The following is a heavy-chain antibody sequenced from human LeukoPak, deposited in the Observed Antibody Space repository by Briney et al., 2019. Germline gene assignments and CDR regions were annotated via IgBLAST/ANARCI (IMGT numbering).Heavy chain of an antibody. D-gene: IGHD3-10*01. CDR3: ARGGYYGSGSYYNGGGYYGMDV. CDR2: IYSGGST. J-gene: IGHJ6*02. CDR1: GVTVSSNY. V-gene: IGHV3-66*01. Sequence: GGSLRLSCAASGVTVSSNYMNWVRQAPGKGLEWVSVIYSGGSTYYADSVKGRFTISRDNSKNTLYLQMNSLRAEDTSVYYCARGGYYGSGSYYNGGGYYGMDVWGQGTTVTVSS.